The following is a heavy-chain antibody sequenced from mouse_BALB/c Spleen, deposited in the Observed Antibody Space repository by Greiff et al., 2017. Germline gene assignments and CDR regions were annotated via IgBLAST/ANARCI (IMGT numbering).Heavy chain of an antibody. J-gene: IGHJ2*01. D-gene: IGHD2-4*01. CDR3: TRGTYYDYPFDY. V-gene: IGHV1S81*02. Sequence: QVQLKQSGAELVKPGASVKLSCKASGYTFTSYYMYWVKQRPGQGLEWIGEINPSNGGTNFNEKFKSKATLTVDKSSSTAYMQLSSLTSEDSAVYYCTRGTYYDYPFDYWGQGTTLTVSS. CDR1: GYTFTSYY. CDR2: INPSNGGT.